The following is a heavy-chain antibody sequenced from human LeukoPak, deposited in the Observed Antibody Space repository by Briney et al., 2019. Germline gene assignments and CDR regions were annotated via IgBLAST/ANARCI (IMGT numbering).Heavy chain of an antibody. CDR2: INPNSGGT. Sequence: ASVKVSCKASGYTFTGYYMHWVRQAPGQGLEWMGWINPNSGGTNYAQKFQGRVTMTRDTSTSTVYMELSSLRSEDTAVYYCARGLPDGYNYLDYWGQGTLVTVSS. V-gene: IGHV1-2*02. CDR1: GYTFTGYY. CDR3: ARGLPDGYNYLDY. J-gene: IGHJ4*02. D-gene: IGHD5-24*01.